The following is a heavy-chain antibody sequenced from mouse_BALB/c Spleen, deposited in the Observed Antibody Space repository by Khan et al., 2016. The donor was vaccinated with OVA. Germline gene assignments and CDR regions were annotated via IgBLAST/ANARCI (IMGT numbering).Heavy chain of an antibody. CDR1: GFSLTSYG. CDR2: IWADGST. D-gene: IGHD2-1*01. CDR3: ATICYGKRCYAMDY. Sequence: QVQLKQSGPGLVAPSQSLSITCTVSGFSLTSYGVNWVRQPPGKGLEWLGVIWADGSTNYYTATMSRLSINEENSKSQVFLKMNSLHTDDTAMYYCATICYGKRCYAMDYWGQGTSVTVSS. J-gene: IGHJ4*01. V-gene: IGHV2-9*02.